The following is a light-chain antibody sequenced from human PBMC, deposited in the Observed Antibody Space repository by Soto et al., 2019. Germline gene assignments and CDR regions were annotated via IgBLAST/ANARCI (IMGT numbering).Light chain of an antibody. J-gene: IGKJ5*01. CDR1: QSVSSSY. V-gene: IGKV3-20*01. CDR2: GAS. Sequence: EIVLTQSPGTLSLSPGERVTLSCRASQSVSSSYLAWYQQKPGQAPRLLIYGASNRATGIPDRFSGSGSGTDFTLTISSLEPEDFAVYYCQQYGSSPITFGQGTRLENK. CDR3: QQYGSSPIT.